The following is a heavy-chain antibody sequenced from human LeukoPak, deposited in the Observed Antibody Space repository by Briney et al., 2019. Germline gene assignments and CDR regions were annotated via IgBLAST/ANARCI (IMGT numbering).Heavy chain of an antibody. CDR1: GFTFSSYS. Sequence: PGGSLRLSCAASGFTFSSYSMTWVRQAPGKGLEWVSSISSSSSYIYYADSVKGRFTISRDNAKNSLYLQMNSLRAEDTAVYYCARGQGDILTGYHHFDYWGQGTLVTVSS. CDR2: ISSSSSYI. V-gene: IGHV3-21*01. J-gene: IGHJ4*02. CDR3: ARGQGDILTGYHHFDY. D-gene: IGHD3-9*01.